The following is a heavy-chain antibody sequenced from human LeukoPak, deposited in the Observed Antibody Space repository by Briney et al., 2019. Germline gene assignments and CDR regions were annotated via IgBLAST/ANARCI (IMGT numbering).Heavy chain of an antibody. J-gene: IGHJ4*02. CDR2: IYYSGST. Sequence: PSETLSLTCTVSGGSVSTYYWNWIRQPPGKGLEWIGYIYYSGSTNYNPSLKSRLTISVDTSNNQFSLKLNSVTAADTAVYYCASTSGYCSGGNCYSAFDYWGQGTLVTVSS. V-gene: IGHV4-59*02. CDR1: GGSVSTYY. CDR3: ASTSGYCSGGNCYSAFDY. D-gene: IGHD2-15*01.